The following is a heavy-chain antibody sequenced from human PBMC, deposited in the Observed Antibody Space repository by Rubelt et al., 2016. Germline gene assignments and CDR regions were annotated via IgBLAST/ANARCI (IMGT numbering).Heavy chain of an antibody. V-gene: IGHV5-51*03. CDR1: GYNFAKSW. CDR2: IYPGDSDT. Sequence: EVQLVQSGAEVKKPGESLKISCQGSGYNFAKSWIGWVRQMSGKGLEWMGIIYPGDSDTRYNPPVRGQVTSSADKSISSAYLQWGSRKASDTAMYYCARLPQNTYYFDYWGQGALVMVSS. J-gene: IGHJ4*02. CDR3: ARLPQNTYYFDY.